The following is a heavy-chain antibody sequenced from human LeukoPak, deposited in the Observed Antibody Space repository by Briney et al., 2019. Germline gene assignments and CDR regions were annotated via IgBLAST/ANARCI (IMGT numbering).Heavy chain of an antibody. J-gene: IGHJ4*02. V-gene: IGHV1-8*01. CDR2: MNPNSGNT. D-gene: IGHD6-6*01. Sequence: GASVKVSCKASGHTFTSYDINWVRQATGQGLEWMGWMNPNSGNTGYAQKFQGRVTMTRNTSISTAYMELSSLRSEDTAVYYCARDLGYSSSSGGYFDYWGQGTLVTVSS. CDR3: ARDLGYSSSSGGYFDY. CDR1: GHTFTSYD.